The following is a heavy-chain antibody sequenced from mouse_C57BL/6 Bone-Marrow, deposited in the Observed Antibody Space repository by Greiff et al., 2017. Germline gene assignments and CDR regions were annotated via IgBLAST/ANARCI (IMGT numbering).Heavy chain of an antibody. CDR2: ISSGSSTI. V-gene: IGHV5-17*01. CDR1: GFTFSDNG. CDR3: ARGAITTVVPDY. D-gene: IGHD1-1*01. Sequence: EVKLQESGGGLVKPGGSLKLSCAASGFTFSDNGMHWVRQAPEKGLEWVAYISSGSSTIYYADTVKGRFTISRDNAKNTLFLQMTSLRSEDTAMYYCARGAITTVVPDYWGQGTTLTVSS. J-gene: IGHJ2*01.